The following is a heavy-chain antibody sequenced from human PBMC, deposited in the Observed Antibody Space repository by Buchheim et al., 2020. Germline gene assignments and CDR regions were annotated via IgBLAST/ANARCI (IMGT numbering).Heavy chain of an antibody. J-gene: IGHJ4*02. CDR1: GGSITTGGHY. V-gene: IGHV4-31*03. CDR2: IFHSGTA. CDR3: ARDPTGGADFDY. Sequence: QVQLQESGPGLVKPSQTLSLTCTVSGGSITTGGHYWSWIRQHPEKGLEWIGYIFHSGTAYYNPSLNSRVRMSVDTSKNQFSLKLTSMTAADTAVYYCARDPTGGADFDYWGQGTL. D-gene: IGHD1-14*01.